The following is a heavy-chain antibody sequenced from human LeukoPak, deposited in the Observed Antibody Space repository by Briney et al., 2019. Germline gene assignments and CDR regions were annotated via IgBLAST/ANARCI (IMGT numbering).Heavy chain of an antibody. D-gene: IGHD2-8*01. Sequence: GGSLRLSCAASGFTFSSYAMSWVRQAPGKGLEWVSLIFSHGETSYADSVKGRFTISRDNSKDTLYLQMNGLRVEDTAVYYCARDPPAVSINTYAWGQGTLVTVSS. J-gene: IGHJ4*02. CDR3: ARDPPAVSINTYA. V-gene: IGHV3-66*01. CDR2: IFSHGET. CDR1: GFTFSSYA.